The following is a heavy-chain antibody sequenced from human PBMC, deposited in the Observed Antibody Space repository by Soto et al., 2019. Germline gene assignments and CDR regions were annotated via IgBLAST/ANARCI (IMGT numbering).Heavy chain of an antibody. CDR1: GFTSSSYA. D-gene: IGHD3-10*01. Sequence: QLGGSLRLPCSAPGFTSSSYAIHWVRQAPGKGLEYVSAISSKGGSTYYADSVKGRFTISRDNSKNTLYLQMSSLRAEDTAVYYCVKAPLLWFGELLPNYFDYWGQGTLVTVSS. CDR2: ISSKGGST. V-gene: IGHV3-64D*08. CDR3: VKAPLLWFGELLPNYFDY. J-gene: IGHJ4*02.